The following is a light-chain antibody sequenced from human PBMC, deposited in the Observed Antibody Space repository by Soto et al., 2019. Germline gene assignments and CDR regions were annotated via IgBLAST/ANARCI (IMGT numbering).Light chain of an antibody. CDR3: QSYDSSLSGWV. CDR1: NIGAAND. Sequence: QAVVTQPPSVSGAPGQRVTISCSNIGAANDVHWYQQPPGTAPKLLIYGNSNRPSGVPDRFSGSKSGTSASLAITGLQAEDEADYYCQSYDSSLSGWVFGGGTQLTVL. J-gene: IGLJ3*02. CDR2: GNS. V-gene: IGLV1-40*01.